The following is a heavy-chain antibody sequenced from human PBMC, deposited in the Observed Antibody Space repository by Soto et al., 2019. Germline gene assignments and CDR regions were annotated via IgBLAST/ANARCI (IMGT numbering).Heavy chain of an antibody. Sequence: SVKVSCKASGGTFSSYAISWVRQAPGQGLEWMGGIIPILGTANYAQKFQGRVTITADKSTSTAYMELSSLRSEDTAVYYCARVGWFGELLSHYYYGMDVWGQGTTVTVSS. CDR3: ARVGWFGELLSHYYYGMDV. CDR2: IIPILGTA. CDR1: GGTFSSYA. J-gene: IGHJ6*02. D-gene: IGHD3-10*01. V-gene: IGHV1-69*10.